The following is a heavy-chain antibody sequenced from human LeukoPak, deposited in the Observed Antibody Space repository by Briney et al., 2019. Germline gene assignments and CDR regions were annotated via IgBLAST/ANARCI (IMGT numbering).Heavy chain of an antibody. J-gene: IGHJ4*02. V-gene: IGHV4-30-4*08. Sequence: LSLTCTVSGGSISSGDYYWSWIRQPPGKGLEWIGYIYYSGSTYYNPSLKSGVTISVDTSKNQFSLKLSSVTAADTAVYYCARAGRWELMNFFDYWGQGTLVTVSS. CDR3: ARAGRWELMNFFDY. CDR1: GGSISSGDYY. D-gene: IGHD1-26*01. CDR2: IYYSGST.